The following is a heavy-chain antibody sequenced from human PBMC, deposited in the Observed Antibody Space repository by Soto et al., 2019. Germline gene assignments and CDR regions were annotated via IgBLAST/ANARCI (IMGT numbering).Heavy chain of an antibody. V-gene: IGHV3-64D*06. Sequence: PWGSLRLACSACGFMVSIFGMFWVRQGPGKGLEYVSAIFYNGGVSYYADPVKGRFTVSRDNSKNMLYLQMSSLKIEGTAVYYCVRGPSQGSSLLGPLDTWGQGILVTVSS. D-gene: IGHD6-6*01. CDR3: VRGPSQGSSLLGPLDT. CDR2: IFYNGGVS. J-gene: IGHJ5*02. CDR1: GFMVSIFG.